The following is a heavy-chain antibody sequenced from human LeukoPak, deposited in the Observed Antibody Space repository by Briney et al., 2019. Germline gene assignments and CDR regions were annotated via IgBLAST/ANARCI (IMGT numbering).Heavy chain of an antibody. J-gene: IGHJ4*02. Sequence: ASVKVSCKASGYTFTGYYMHWVRQAPGQGLEWMGWINPNSGGTNYAQKFQGRVTMTRDTSISTAYMELSRLRSDDTAVYYCARRRAYWCGDCYFPFDYWGQGTLVTVSS. D-gene: IGHD2-21*01. CDR2: INPNSGGT. CDR3: ARRRAYWCGDCYFPFDY. V-gene: IGHV1-2*02. CDR1: GYTFTGYY.